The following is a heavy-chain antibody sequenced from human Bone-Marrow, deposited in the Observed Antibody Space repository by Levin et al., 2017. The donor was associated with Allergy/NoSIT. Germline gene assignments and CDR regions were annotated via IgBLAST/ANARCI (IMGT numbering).Heavy chain of an antibody. V-gene: IGHV3-7*04. Sequence: PGGSLRLSCAASGFDFSDYWMNWVRQAPGKGLEWVANMKEDGSEKNYLDSVRGRFAISRDNTKNSLFLRMNSLRVEDTAVYYCARGPSDSAVTTSYFFDFWGQGTLLTVSA. J-gene: IGHJ4*02. CDR1: GFDFSDYW. CDR3: ARGPSDSAVTTSYFFDF. D-gene: IGHD4-17*01. CDR2: MKEDGSEK.